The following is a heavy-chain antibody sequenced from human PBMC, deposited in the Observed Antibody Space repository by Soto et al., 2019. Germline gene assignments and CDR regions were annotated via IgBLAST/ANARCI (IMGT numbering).Heavy chain of an antibody. Sequence: SVKVSCKASGYTFTSYDINWVRQATGQGLEWMGWMNPNSGNTGYAQKFQGRVTMTRNTSISTAYMELSSLRSEDTAVYYCARESNHYYYYGMDVWGQGTTVTVSS. CDR2: MNPNSGNT. CDR1: GYTFTSYD. V-gene: IGHV1-8*01. CDR3: ARESNHYYYYGMDV. J-gene: IGHJ6*02.